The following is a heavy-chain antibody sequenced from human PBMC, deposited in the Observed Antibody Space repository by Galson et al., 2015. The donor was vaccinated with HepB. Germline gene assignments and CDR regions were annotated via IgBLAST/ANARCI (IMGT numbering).Heavy chain of an antibody. J-gene: IGHJ5*02. CDR3: ARQVWQLGRFWFDP. V-gene: IGHV4-59*01. D-gene: IGHD1-1*01. CDR1: GDSMSSYY. CDR2: IDYSGST. Sequence: SETLSLTCTVSGDSMSSYYWNWVRQPPGKGLEWIGYIDYSGSTNYNPSLKSRVTISEDTSKNQCSLKLSSVTAADTAVYYCARQVWQLGRFWFDPWGQGTLVTVSS.